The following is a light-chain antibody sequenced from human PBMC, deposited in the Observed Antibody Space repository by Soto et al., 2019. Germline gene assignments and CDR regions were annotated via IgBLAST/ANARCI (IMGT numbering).Light chain of an antibody. CDR2: DAS. Sequence: EIVLTQSPATLSLSPGDTATLSCRASQSVSRYLAWYQQKPGQAPRLLIYDASNRATGIPARFSGSGSGKDFTLTISSLEPEDFAVYFCDQRGNWPPYTFGQGSKLEIK. V-gene: IGKV3-11*01. J-gene: IGKJ2*01. CDR3: DQRGNWPPYT. CDR1: QSVSRY.